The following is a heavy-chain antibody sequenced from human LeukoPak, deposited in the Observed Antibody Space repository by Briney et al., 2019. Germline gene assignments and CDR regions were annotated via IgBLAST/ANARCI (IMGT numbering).Heavy chain of an antibody. V-gene: IGHV4-4*07. CDR1: GNSISIYY. Sequence: SETLSLTCTVSGNSISIYYWSWIRQPAGKGLEWIGRIYTSGSTNYNPSLKSRVTISVDTSKNQFSLKLSSVTAGDTAVYYCARGGRVVGATSVDYWGQGTLVTVSS. D-gene: IGHD1-26*01. CDR3: ARGGRVVGATSVDY. CDR2: IYTSGST. J-gene: IGHJ4*02.